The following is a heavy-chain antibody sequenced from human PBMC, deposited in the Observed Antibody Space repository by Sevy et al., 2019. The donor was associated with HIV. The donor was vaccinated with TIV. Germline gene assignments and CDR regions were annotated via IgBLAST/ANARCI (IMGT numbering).Heavy chain of an antibody. Sequence: ASVKVSCKASGYNFRTYGISWVRQAPGQGLEWMGWISPYTGDTDFVQKFEGRLSMTADTSTSTAYMELRRLRSDDTAVYYGARDKPQGVVILPGSMWGGIDYWGQGTLVTVSS. CDR1: GYNFRTYG. CDR2: ISPYTGDT. CDR3: ARDKPQGVVILPGSMWGGIDY. J-gene: IGHJ4*02. D-gene: IGHD2-2*01. V-gene: IGHV1-18*01.